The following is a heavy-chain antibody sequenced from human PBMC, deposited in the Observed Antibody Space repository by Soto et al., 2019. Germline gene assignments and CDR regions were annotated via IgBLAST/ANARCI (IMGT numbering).Heavy chain of an antibody. Sequence: PSETLSLTCAVSGGSISSGGYSWSWIRQPPGKGLEWIGYIYHSGSTYYNPSLKSRVTISVDRSKNQFSLKLSSVTAADTAVYYCARVWGDIVVVPAAPSAFDSWGQGTSVTVPS. CDR2: IYHSGST. D-gene: IGHD2-2*01. CDR3: ARVWGDIVVVPAAPSAFDS. CDR1: GGSISSGGYS. J-gene: IGHJ3*02. V-gene: IGHV4-30-2*01.